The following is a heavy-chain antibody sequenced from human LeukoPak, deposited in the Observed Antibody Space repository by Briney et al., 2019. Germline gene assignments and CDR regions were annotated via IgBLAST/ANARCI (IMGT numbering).Heavy chain of an antibody. CDR1: GFSFSSYE. J-gene: IGHJ4*02. Sequence: GGSLRLSCAASGFSFSSYEMNWVRQAPGKGLEWVSYISASGTTIYYADSVKGRFTISRDNSKNTLYLQMNSLRAEDTAVYYCARLVGFSFTDPFDYWGQGTLVTVSS. V-gene: IGHV3-48*03. CDR2: ISASGTTI. D-gene: IGHD3-3*02. CDR3: ARLVGFSFTDPFDY.